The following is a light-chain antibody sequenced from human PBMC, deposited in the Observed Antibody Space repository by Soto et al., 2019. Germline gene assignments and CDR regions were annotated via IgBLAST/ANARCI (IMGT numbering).Light chain of an antibody. CDR3: AAWDDSLNGWV. CDR1: SSNIGSNT. CDR2: NND. J-gene: IGLJ3*02. Sequence: QPVLTQPPSASGTPGQRVTISCSGSSSNIGSNTVNWYQQLPGTAPKLLIYNNDQRPSGVPDRFSGSRSGTSASLATSGLQSEDEADYYCAAWDDSLNGWVFGGGTKVTVL. V-gene: IGLV1-44*01.